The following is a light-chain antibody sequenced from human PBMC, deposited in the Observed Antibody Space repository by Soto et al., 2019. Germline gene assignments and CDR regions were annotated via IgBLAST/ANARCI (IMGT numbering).Light chain of an antibody. J-gene: IGKJ2*01. CDR3: QQYNNWPGYT. V-gene: IGKV3-15*01. Sequence: EIVMTQSPATLSVSPGERATLSCRASQRVSSNLAWYQQKPGQAPRLLIYGASTRATGIPARFSGSGSGTEFTLTIRSLRSEDFAVYYCQQYNNWPGYTFGQGTKLEIK. CDR2: GAS. CDR1: QRVSSN.